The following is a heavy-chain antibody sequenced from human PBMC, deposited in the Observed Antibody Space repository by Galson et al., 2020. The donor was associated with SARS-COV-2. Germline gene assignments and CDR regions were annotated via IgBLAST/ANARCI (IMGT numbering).Heavy chain of an antibody. J-gene: IGHJ4*02. CDR2: VPINGDI. CDR3: AGSHSSSCPQCFDY. D-gene: IGHD6-13*01. Sequence: SQTLSLTCNVSGDSISSDFWRWVRQPAGKALEWIGHVPINGDITYNPPLNSRLTMSVDTSKNQFSLRLSTVTAADTAVYYCAGSHSSSCPQCFDYWGQGTLVTVSS. V-gene: IGHV4-4*07. CDR1: GDSISSDF.